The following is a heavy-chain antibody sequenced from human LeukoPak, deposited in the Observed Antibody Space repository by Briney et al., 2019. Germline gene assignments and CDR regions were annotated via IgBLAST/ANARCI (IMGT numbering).Heavy chain of an antibody. CDR1: GYSISSGYY. D-gene: IGHD6-13*01. CDR2: IYHSGST. CDR3: ARVFRGGYSSSWYYYYYYMDV. Sequence: RSSETLSLTCTVSGYSISSGYYWGWIRQPPGKGLEWIGSIYHSGSTYYNPSLKSRVTISVDTSKNQFSLKLSSVTAADTAVYYCARVFRGGYSSSWYYYYYYMDVWGKGTTVTVSS. J-gene: IGHJ6*03. V-gene: IGHV4-38-2*02.